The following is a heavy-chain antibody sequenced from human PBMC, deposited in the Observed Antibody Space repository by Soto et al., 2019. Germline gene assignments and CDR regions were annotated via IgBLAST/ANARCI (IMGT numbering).Heavy chain of an antibody. CDR3: ARVMGYCSGGSCYSQHYYYGMDV. J-gene: IGHJ6*02. V-gene: IGHV1-69*06. CDR2: IIPIFGTA. D-gene: IGHD2-15*01. CDR1: GGTFSSYA. Sequence: QVQLVQSGAEVKKPGSSVKVSCKASGGTFSSYAISWVRQAPGQGLEWMGGIIPIFGTANYAQKFQGRVTITADKSTCTAYMELSSLRSEDTAVYYCARVMGYCSGGSCYSQHYYYGMDVWGQGTTVTVSS.